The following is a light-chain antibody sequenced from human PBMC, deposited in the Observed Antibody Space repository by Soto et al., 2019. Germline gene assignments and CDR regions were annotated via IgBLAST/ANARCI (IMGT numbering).Light chain of an antibody. CDR3: QQYNNWPPHT. V-gene: IGKV3-15*01. CDR1: QSFSSN. CDR2: GAS. J-gene: IGKJ4*01. Sequence: EIVMTQSPATLSVSPGERATLSCRASQSFSSNLAWYQQKPGQAPRLLIYGASTRATGIPAMFSGSGSGTEFTLTISSLQSEDFAVYYCQQYNNWPPHTFGGGTKVDI.